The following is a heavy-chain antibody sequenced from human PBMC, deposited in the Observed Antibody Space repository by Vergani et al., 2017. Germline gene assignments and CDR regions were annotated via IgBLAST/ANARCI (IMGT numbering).Heavy chain of an antibody. Sequence: QVQLQESGPRLVKPSETLSLICSVSGYSISSGYFWGWIRQSPGKGLEWLGTIDRTGRTHLSPSLKSRLTISVDTTKNQFSLRLTSATAADTAVYFCAREVRQLAPYYYYYYYMDVWGKGTTVTVSS. V-gene: IGHV4-38-2*02. J-gene: IGHJ6*03. D-gene: IGHD6-6*01. CDR3: AREVRQLAPYYYYYYYMDV. CDR1: GYSISSGYF. CDR2: IDRTGRT.